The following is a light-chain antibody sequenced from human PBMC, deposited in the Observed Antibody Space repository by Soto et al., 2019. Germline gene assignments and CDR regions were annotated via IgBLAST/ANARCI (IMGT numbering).Light chain of an antibody. CDR3: QEYDGSLRT. Sequence: DIQMTQSPSSLSASVGDRVTITCRASQGIRNDLGWYQQKPGKAPRRLIYAASSLQSGVPSRFSGSGSGTEFTLTISSLQPEDFAVYFCQEYDGSLRTFGQGTKVDIK. CDR2: AAS. J-gene: IGKJ1*01. CDR1: QGIRND. V-gene: IGKV1-17*01.